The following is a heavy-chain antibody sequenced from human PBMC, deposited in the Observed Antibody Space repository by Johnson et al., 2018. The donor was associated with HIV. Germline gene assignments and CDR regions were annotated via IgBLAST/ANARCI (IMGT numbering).Heavy chain of an antibody. V-gene: IGHV3-9*01. J-gene: IGHJ3*02. Sequence: LLVESGGGLVQPGRSLRLSCAASGFTFDDYAMHWVRQAPGKGLEWVSGISWNSGSIGYADSVKGRFTISRDNAKNSLYLQMNSLRAEDTAVYYCAKDEALGWELDPDAFDIWCQGTMVTVSS. D-gene: IGHD1-26*01. CDR2: ISWNSGSI. CDR3: AKDEALGWELDPDAFDI. CDR1: GFTFDDYA.